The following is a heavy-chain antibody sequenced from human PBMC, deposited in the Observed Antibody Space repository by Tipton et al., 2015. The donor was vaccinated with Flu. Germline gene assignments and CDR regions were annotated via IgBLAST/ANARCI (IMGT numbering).Heavy chain of an antibody. V-gene: IGHV1-18*01. CDR2: ISAYNGNT. Sequence: QVQLVQSGAEVKKPGASVKVSCKAPGYTFTSYGISWVRQAPGQGLEWMGWISAYNGNTNYAQKLQGRVTMTTDTSTSTTYMELRSLGSDDTAVYYCARAVDIVAASPFDYWGRGTLVTVSS. CDR3: ARAVDIVAASPFDY. CDR1: GYTFTSYG. J-gene: IGHJ4*02. D-gene: IGHD5-12*01.